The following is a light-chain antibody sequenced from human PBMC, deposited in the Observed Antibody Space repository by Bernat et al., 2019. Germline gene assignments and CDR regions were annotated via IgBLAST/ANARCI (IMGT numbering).Light chain of an antibody. Sequence: VMTQSPAFLSVSPGERATLSCRAGQNVNINLAWYQQKPGQAPRLLIYDAFTRATGVPVRFSGSGSGTEFTLTISSLQSEDFAVYSCQHYISWPRNTFGQGTKLEI. J-gene: IGKJ2*01. CDR2: DAF. V-gene: IGKV3-15*01. CDR1: QNVNIN. CDR3: QHYISWPRNT.